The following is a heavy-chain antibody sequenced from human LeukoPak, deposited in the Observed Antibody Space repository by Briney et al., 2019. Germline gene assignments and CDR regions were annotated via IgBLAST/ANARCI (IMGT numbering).Heavy chain of an antibody. Sequence: GGSLRLSCVASGFTLSDYSMNWVRQPPGKGLEWGSYISSRGTTVFYADSVKGRLTLSRENDRNSLFQKMSSLRDEDTATYYCARVQGVCSTSTCYVANADVWGKGTTVSVS. CDR3: ARVQGVCSTSTCYVANADV. V-gene: IGHV3-48*02. CDR1: GFTLSDYS. D-gene: IGHD3-16*01. CDR2: ISSRGTTV. J-gene: IGHJ6*03.